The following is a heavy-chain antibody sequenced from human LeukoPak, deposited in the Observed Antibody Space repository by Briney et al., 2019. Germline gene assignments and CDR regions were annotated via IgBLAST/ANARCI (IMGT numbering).Heavy chain of an antibody. CDR1: GGSFSDYS. J-gene: IGHJ4*02. V-gene: IGHV4-34*01. CDR3: VRDGRFDSACFDS. D-gene: IGHD6-19*01. Sequence: SSETLSLTCAVYGGSFSDYSWSWLRQTPEKGLEWIGEINHSGSTNHNPSLKSRVTISVDTSRTQLSLKLDSVTDTDTAVYYCVRDGRFDSACFDSWGPGILVTVSS. CDR2: INHSGST.